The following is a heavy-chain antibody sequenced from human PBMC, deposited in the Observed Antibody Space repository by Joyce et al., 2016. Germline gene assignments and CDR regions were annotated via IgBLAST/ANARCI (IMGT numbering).Heavy chain of an antibody. J-gene: IGHJ5*02. CDR2: INHSGST. Sequence: QVQLQQWGAGLLKPSETLSLTCGVSGGSFTDHYWTWIRQTPDGRLDWIGEINHSGSTHSNPSLVSRVTISVDTAKIQFSLEVTSVTAADTAVYYCASGGLSNYDYVWGDHPSCPWFDPWGQGTLVTVSS. CDR1: GGSFTDHY. V-gene: IGHV4-34*01. D-gene: IGHD3-16*01. CDR3: ASGGLSNYDYVWGDHPSCPWFDP.